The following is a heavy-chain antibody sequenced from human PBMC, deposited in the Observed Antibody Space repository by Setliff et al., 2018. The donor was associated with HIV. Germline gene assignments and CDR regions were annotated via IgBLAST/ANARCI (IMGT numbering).Heavy chain of an antibody. CDR1: GFTFSSYE. D-gene: IGHD2-2*01. Sequence: GSLRLSCAASGFTFSSYEMNWVRQAPGKGLEWVSYISSSGSTIYYADSVKGRFTISRDNSKNMLSLQLNSLRADDTAVYYCAEYATPGPSRIFDYWGPGALVTVSS. J-gene: IGHJ4*02. V-gene: IGHV3-48*03. CDR3: AEYATPGPSRIFDY. CDR2: ISSSGSTI.